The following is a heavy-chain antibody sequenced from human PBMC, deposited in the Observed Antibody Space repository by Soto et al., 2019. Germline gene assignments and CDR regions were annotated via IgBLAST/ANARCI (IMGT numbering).Heavy chain of an antibody. CDR3: ARSGDNYNRLDY. CDR1: GFTFSDYY. CDR2: SSNSGTFS. V-gene: IGHV3-11*06. J-gene: IGHJ4*02. Sequence: PGGSLTLSCEGSGFTFSDYYISWIRQAPGKGLEWISYSSNSGTFSRYADSVKGRFSISRDNTKNLLYLQMNSLRAEDTAVYYCARSGDNYNRLDYWGQGT. D-gene: IGHD1-1*01.